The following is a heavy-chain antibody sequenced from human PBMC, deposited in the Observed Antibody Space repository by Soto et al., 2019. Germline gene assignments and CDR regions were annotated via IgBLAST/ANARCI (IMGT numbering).Heavy chain of an antibody. CDR2: IKSKTAGGTT. CDR1: GFTFSNAC. V-gene: IGHV3-15*07. Sequence: GGSLRLSCAASGFTFSNACMNWVRQAPGKGLEWVGRIKSKTAGGTTDYAAPVKGRFTISRDDSKNMLYLQMNSLKTEDTALYYCATSESLDAFDIWGQGTMVTVSS. CDR3: ATSESLDAFDI. J-gene: IGHJ3*02.